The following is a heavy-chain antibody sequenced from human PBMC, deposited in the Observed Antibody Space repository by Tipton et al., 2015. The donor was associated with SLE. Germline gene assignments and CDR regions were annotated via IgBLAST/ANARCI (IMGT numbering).Heavy chain of an antibody. D-gene: IGHD6-13*01. CDR3: AKVRGSSSY. CDR1: GFTFSNYE. J-gene: IGHJ4*02. V-gene: IGHV3-9*01. Sequence: SLRLSCAASGFTFSNYEINWVRQAPGKGLEWVSGISWDSVIIGYADSVKGRFTISRDNAKNSLYLQMNSLRDEDTAVYYCAKVRGSSSYWGQGTLVTVSS. CDR2: ISWDSVII.